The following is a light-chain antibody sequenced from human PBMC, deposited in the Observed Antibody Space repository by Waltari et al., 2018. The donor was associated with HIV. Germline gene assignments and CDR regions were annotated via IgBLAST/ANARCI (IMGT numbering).Light chain of an antibody. J-gene: IGLJ2*01. CDR3: QTWGTGIVL. Sequence: QLVLTQSPSASASLGASVKLTCTLSTGHISHPIAWHQQQPGKGPRYLMKLNSDGSHTKGDGIPDRFSGSSSGAERYLTISSLQSDDEADYYCQTWGTGIVLFGGGTKVTVL. CDR2: LNSDGSH. CDR1: TGHISHP. V-gene: IGLV4-69*01.